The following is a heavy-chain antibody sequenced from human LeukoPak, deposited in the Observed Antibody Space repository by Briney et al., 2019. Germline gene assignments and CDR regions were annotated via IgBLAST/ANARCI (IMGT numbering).Heavy chain of an antibody. D-gene: IGHD6-13*01. J-gene: IGHJ4*02. CDR3: ARSSWSSSTAWYVY. CDR1: GYTFTGYY. V-gene: IGHV1-2*02. CDR2: INLGGGT. Sequence: ASVKVSCKGSGYTFTGYYIHWVRLAPGHGLEWMGCINLGGGTNYAQKFQGRVTMTSDTSIGTAYMDLSALGSDDTAVYFCARSSWSSSTAWYVYWGQGSLVTVSS.